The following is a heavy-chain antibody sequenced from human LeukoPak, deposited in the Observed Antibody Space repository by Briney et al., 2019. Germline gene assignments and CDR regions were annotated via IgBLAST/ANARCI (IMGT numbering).Heavy chain of an antibody. CDR2: IWYDGSSK. J-gene: IGHJ4*02. Sequence: GGSLRLSCAASGFTFNSYGMHWVRQAPGKGLEWVAVIWYDGSSKYYAASVKGRFTISRDNSKNTLYLQMNSLRAEDKAVYYCARSVDFWSGYQDYWGQGTLVTVSS. CDR1: GFTFNSYG. V-gene: IGHV3-33*01. CDR3: ARSVDFWSGYQDY. D-gene: IGHD3-3*01.